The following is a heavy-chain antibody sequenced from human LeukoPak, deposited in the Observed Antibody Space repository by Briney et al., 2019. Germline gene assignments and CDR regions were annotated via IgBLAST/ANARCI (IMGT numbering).Heavy chain of an antibody. V-gene: IGHV4-31*03. D-gene: IGHD7-27*01. Sequence: MSSQTLSLTCTVSGGSISSGGYYWSWIRQHPGKGLEWIGYIYYSGSTYYNPSLKSRVTISVDTSKNQFSLKLSSVTAADTAVYYCARRLGTFYGMDVWGQGTTVTVSS. CDR3: ARRLGTFYGMDV. CDR2: IYYSGST. CDR1: GGSISSGGYY. J-gene: IGHJ6*02.